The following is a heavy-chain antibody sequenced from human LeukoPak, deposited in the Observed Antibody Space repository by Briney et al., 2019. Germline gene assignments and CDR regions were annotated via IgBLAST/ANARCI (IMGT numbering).Heavy chain of an antibody. D-gene: IGHD6-13*01. J-gene: IGHJ5*02. V-gene: IGHV3-30-3*01. Sequence: GRSLRLSCAASGFTFSSYAMHWVRQAPGKGLEWVAVISYDGSNKYYADSVKGRFTISRDNSKNTLYLQMNSLRAEDTAVYYCAKERMASSGSNWFDPWGQGTLVTVSS. CDR2: ISYDGSNK. CDR1: GFTFSSYA. CDR3: AKERMASSGSNWFDP.